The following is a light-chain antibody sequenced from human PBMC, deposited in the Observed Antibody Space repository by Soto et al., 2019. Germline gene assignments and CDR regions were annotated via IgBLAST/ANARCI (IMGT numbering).Light chain of an antibody. CDR3: RSYTSSSTRV. V-gene: IGLV2-14*01. CDR1: SSDVGGYNY. Sequence: QSALTQPASVSGSPGQSITISCTGTSSDVGGYNYVSWYQQHPGKAPKLMIYEVSNRPSGVSNRFSSSKSGNTASLTISGLQAEDEADYYCRSYTSSSTRVFGGGTKPTVL. CDR2: EVS. J-gene: IGLJ3*02.